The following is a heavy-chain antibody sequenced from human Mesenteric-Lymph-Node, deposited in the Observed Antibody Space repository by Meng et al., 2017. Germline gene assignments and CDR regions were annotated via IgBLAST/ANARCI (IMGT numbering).Heavy chain of an antibody. D-gene: IGHD1-26*01. CDR1: GFTFSSYS. CDR3: ARGQSRSYYIGSSEVKLDP. CDR2: ISYDGSNK. V-gene: IGHV3-30*05. Sequence: GESLKISCAASGFTFSSYSMNWVRQAPGKGLEWVAVISYDGSNKYYADSVKGRFTISRDNSKNTLYLQMNSLRAEDTAVYYCARGQSRSYYIGSSEVKLDPWGQGTLVTVSS. J-gene: IGHJ5*02.